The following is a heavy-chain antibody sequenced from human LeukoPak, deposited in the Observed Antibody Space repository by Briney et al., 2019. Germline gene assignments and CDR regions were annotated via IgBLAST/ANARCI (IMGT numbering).Heavy chain of an antibody. J-gene: IGHJ6*02. Sequence: GGSLRLSCAASGFTFSNAWMSWVRQAPGKGLEWVGRIKSKTDGGTTDYAAPVKGRFTISRDDSKNTLYLQMNSLKTEDTAVYYCTTVWDTMVRGVIYYYYGMDVWGQGTTVTVSS. CDR1: GFTFSNAW. V-gene: IGHV3-15*01. D-gene: IGHD3-10*01. CDR3: TTVWDTMVRGVIYYYYGMDV. CDR2: IKSKTDGGTT.